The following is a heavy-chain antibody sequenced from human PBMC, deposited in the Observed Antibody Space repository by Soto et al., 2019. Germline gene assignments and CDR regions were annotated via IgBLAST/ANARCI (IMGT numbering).Heavy chain of an antibody. Sequence: ASVKVSCKASGYTFTSYGISWVRQAPGQGLEWMGWISAYNGNTNYAQKLQGRVTMTTDTSTSTAYMELRSLRSDDTAVYYCARDDTIFGVVIRFDPWRQGTLVTVSS. D-gene: IGHD3-3*01. V-gene: IGHV1-18*01. J-gene: IGHJ5*02. CDR3: ARDDTIFGVVIRFDP. CDR1: GYTFTSYG. CDR2: ISAYNGNT.